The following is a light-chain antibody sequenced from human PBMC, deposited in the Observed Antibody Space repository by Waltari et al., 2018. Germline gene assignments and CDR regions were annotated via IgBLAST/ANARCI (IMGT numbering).Light chain of an antibody. CDR2: DVS. J-gene: IGLJ3*02. V-gene: IGLV2-14*01. CDR1: SSDVGGYNY. Sequence: QSALTQPASVSGSPGQSITISCPGTSSDVGGYNYVSWYQQHQGKAPKVMIYDVSKRPSGVSNRFSGSKSGNTASLTISGLQAEDEADYYCSSYTSSSTWVFGGGTKLTVL. CDR3: SSYTSSSTWV.